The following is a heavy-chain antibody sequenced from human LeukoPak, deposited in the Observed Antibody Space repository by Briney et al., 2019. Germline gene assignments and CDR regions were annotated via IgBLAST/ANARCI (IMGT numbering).Heavy chain of an antibody. CDR3: AVADLAVAVYFDY. D-gene: IGHD6-19*01. CDR1: GYTFTSYY. J-gene: IGHJ4*02. CDR2: INPSGGST. V-gene: IGHV1-46*01. Sequence: ASVKVSCKASGYTFTSYYMHWVRQAPGQGLESMGIINPSGGSTSYAQKFQGRVTMTRDTSTSTVYMELSSLRSEDTAVYYCAVADLAVAVYFDYWGQGTLVTVSS.